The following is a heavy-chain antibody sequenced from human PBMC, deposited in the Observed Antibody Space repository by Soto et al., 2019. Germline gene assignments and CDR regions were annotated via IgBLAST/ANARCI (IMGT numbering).Heavy chain of an antibody. CDR3: ARGPPHHY. CDR1: GGSISSYY. Sequence: SETLSLTCTVSGGSISSYYWSWIRQPPGKGLEWIGYIYDSGSTNYNPSLKSRVTISVDTSKNQFSLRLTSVTAADTAVYYCARGPPHHYWGQGTLVTVSS. V-gene: IGHV4-59*01. CDR2: IYDSGST. J-gene: IGHJ4*02.